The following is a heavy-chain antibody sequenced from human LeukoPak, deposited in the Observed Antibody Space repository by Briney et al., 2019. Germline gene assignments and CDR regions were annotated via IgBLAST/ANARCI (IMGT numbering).Heavy chain of an antibody. J-gene: IGHJ4*02. CDR3: VKDKWLRAPRCYFDY. Sequence: PGGSLRLSCAASGFTFSTYAMHWVRQAPGKGLEYVSAISSNGGSTYYADSVKGRFTISRDNSKNTLYLQMSSLRAEDTAVYYCVKDKWLRAPRCYFDYWGQGTLVTVSS. CDR2: ISSNGGST. D-gene: IGHD5-12*01. CDR1: GFTFSTYA. V-gene: IGHV3-64D*06.